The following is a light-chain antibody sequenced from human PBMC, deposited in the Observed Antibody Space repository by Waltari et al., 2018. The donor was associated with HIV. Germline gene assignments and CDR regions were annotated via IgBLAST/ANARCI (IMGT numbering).Light chain of an antibody. J-gene: IGLJ2*01. CDR3: QAWDSRSVV. CDR1: KLGDKF. V-gene: IGLV3-1*01. CDR2: QDA. Sequence: SYALTQPPSVSVSPGQTATITCSGDKLGDKFTSWYQQKSGQSPLLVIYQDAKGRSGIPERFSGSNAGKTATLSISGAQAVDEADYYCQAWDSRSVVFSGGTKLTVL.